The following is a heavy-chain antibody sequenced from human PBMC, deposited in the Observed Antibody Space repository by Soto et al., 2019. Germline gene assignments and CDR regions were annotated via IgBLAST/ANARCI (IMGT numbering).Heavy chain of an antibody. CDR1: GGSISSSNW. D-gene: IGHD5-12*01. Sequence: QVQLQESGPGLVKPSGTLSLTCAVSGGSISSSNWWSWVRQPPGKGLEWIGEIYHSGSTNYNPSLKSRVTISVDKSKNQFSLKPSSVTAADTAVYYCARKARIVATINQLDWYYFDYWGQGTLVTVSS. CDR3: ARKARIVATINQLDWYYFDY. V-gene: IGHV4-4*02. J-gene: IGHJ4*02. CDR2: IYHSGST.